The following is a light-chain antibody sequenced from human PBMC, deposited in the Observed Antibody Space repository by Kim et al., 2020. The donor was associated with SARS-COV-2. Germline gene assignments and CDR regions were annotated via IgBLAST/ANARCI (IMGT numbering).Light chain of an antibody. CDR1: QSVSSN. J-gene: IGKJ1*01. CDR3: RQYSNWSPWT. V-gene: IGKV3-15*01. Sequence: EIVMTQSPATLSVSPGERATLSCRASQSVSSNLAWYQQRPAQPPRLLIYGASIRATGIPARFSGSGSGTEFTLTISSLQSEDFAVYYCRQYSNWSPWTFGRGTKVDIK. CDR2: GAS.